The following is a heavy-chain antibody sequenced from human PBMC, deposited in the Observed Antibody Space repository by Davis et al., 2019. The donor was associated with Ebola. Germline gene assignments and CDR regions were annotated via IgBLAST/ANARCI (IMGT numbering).Heavy chain of an antibody. CDR1: GGTFSSYA. Sequence: SVKVSCKASGGTFSSYAISWVRQAPGQGLEWVGGIIPIFGTANYAQKFQGRVTITADKSTSTAYMELSSLRSEDTAVYYCARDRCSGGSCYLGGTPPDYWGQGTLVTVSS. V-gene: IGHV1-69*06. D-gene: IGHD2-15*01. CDR2: IIPIFGTA. J-gene: IGHJ4*02. CDR3: ARDRCSGGSCYLGGTPPDY.